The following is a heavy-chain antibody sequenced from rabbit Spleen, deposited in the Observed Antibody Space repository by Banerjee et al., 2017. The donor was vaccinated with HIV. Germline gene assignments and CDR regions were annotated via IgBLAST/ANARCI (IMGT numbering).Heavy chain of an antibody. CDR1: GFDLSSYG. Sequence: QEQLEESGGGLVQPGGSLKVSCKASGFDLSSYGVSWVRQAPGKGLEWIGYIDPIFGATYYATWVNGRFTISSHNAQNTLYLQLNSLTAADTATYFCVRTGSSWSLNLWGPGTLVTVS. V-gene: IGHV1S47*01. D-gene: IGHD8-1*01. CDR3: VRTGSSWSLNL. J-gene: IGHJ4*01. CDR2: IDPIFGAT.